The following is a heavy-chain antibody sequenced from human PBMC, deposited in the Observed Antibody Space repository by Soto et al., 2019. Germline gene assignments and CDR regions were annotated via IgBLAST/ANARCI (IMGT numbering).Heavy chain of an antibody. CDR2: TYYRSKWYY. J-gene: IGHJ4*02. D-gene: IGHD5-18*01. Sequence: PTLSLICAITGSRSFNNSAGWTSVRKSPSRGLEWLGRTYYRSKWYYEYAVSVRGRITINPDTSKNQYSLQLNSVTPEDTAVYFCVRELDGYGRFDSWGLGTPVTVSS. V-gene: IGHV6-1*01. CDR3: VRELDGYGRFDS. CDR1: GSRSFNNSAG.